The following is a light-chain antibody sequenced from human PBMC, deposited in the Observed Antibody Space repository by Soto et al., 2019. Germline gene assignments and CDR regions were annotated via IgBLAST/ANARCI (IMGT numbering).Light chain of an antibody. CDR3: CSYTITSTTFV. CDR1: SSDIGGYNY. V-gene: IGLV2-14*01. CDR2: EAT. J-gene: IGLJ1*01. Sequence: QSVLAQPASLSGSPGQSITISCTGTSSDIGGYNYVSWYQQHPGKAPKLMISEATNRPSGVSKRFSGSKSGNTASLTISGLQTEDEADYYCCSYTITSTTFVFGTGTKVTVL.